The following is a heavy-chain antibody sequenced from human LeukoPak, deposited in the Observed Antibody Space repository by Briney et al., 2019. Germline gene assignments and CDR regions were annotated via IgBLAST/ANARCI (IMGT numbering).Heavy chain of an antibody. CDR1: GGSISSYY. V-gene: IGHV4-59*01. CDR2: IYYSGST. Sequence: SETLSLTCTVSGGSISSYYWSWIRQPPGKGLEWIGYIYYSGSTNYNPSLKSRVTISVDTSKNQFSLKLSSVTAADTAVYYCASSWRPYYFDYWGQGTLVTASS. J-gene: IGHJ4*02. CDR3: ASSWRPYYFDY.